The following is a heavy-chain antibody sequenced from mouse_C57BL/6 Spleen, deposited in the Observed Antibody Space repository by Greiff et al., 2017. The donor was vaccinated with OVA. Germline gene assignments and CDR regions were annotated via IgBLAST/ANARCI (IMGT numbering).Heavy chain of an antibody. V-gene: IGHV1-50*01. D-gene: IGHD2-13*01. CDR2: IDPSDRYT. Sequence: QVQLQQPGAELVKPGASVKLSCKASGYTFPSYWMQWVKQRPGQGLEWIGEIDPSDRYTNYNQKFKGKATLTVDTSSSTSYKQLSSQTSEDSAVYYCARYGDGDLPYWGQGTLVTVSA. CDR3: ARYGDGDLPY. CDR1: GYTFPSYW. J-gene: IGHJ3*01.